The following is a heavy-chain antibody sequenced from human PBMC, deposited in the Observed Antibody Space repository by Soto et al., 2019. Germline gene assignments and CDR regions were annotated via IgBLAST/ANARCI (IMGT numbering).Heavy chain of an antibody. J-gene: IGHJ3*02. CDR3: ANESCGEARDAFDI. CDR1: GFTVSSNY. V-gene: IGHV3-66*01. Sequence: EVQLVESGGGLVQPGGSLRLSCAASGFTVSSNYMSWVRQAPGKGLEWVSVIYSGGSTYYADPVKGRFTISRDNSKNTLYLQMNSLRAEDTAVYYCANESCGEARDAFDIWGQGTMVTVSS. D-gene: IGHD2-15*01. CDR2: IYSGGST.